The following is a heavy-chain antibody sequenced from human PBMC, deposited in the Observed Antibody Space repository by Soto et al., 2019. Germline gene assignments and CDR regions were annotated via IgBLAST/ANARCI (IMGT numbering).Heavy chain of an antibody. CDR3: ARLDTHYYYYYMHV. CDR2: IYPGDSDT. J-gene: IGHJ6*03. V-gene: IGHV5-51*01. CDR1: GYSFTSYW. Sequence: LGESLKISCKGSGYSFTSYWIGWVRQMPGKGLEWMGIIYPGDSDTRYSPSFQGQVTISADKSISTAYLQWSSLKASDAAMYYCARLDTHYYYYYMHVRGKGTAVTVSS.